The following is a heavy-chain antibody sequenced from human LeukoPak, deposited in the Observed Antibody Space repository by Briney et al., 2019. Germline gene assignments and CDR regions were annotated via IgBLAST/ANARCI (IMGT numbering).Heavy chain of an antibody. CDR3: AKDQAAA. Sequence: PGGTLRLSCAASGFTFSSNGMSWVRRAPGKGLEWVAFILYDGSNRFYADSVKGRFTISRDNGKNTLYLQMNSLGGDDTAVYYCAKDQAAAWGQGTRVTVSS. J-gene: IGHJ5*02. CDR1: GFTFSSNG. V-gene: IGHV3-30*02. D-gene: IGHD6-25*01. CDR2: ILYDGSNR.